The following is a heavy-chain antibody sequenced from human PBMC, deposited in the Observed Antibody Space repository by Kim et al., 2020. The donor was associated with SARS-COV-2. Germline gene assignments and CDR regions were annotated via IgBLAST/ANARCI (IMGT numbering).Heavy chain of an antibody. Sequence: ASVKVSCKASGYIFISYAMHWVRQAPGQRLAWMGWINAGNGNPKYSQKFQGRVTITRDTSASTAYMELSSLRSEDTAVYYCARDGYCSSTICYWWGWGYYFDYWGQGTLVTVSS. J-gene: IGHJ4*02. V-gene: IGHV1-3*01. CDR2: INAGNGNP. CDR3: ARDGYCSSTICYWWGWGYYFDY. CDR1: GYIFISYA. D-gene: IGHD2-2*01.